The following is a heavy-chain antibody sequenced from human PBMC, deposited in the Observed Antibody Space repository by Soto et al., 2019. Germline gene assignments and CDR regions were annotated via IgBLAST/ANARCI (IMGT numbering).Heavy chain of an antibody. D-gene: IGHD3-10*01. CDR1: GFTFSGYA. Sequence: EVQLLDSGGGWVQPGGSLRLSCAASGFTFSGYARTWVRQAPGRGLEWVSAISGGGDATFYADSVKGRFTISRDNSKNTLYLQMNTLRAEDTAVYYCARKVSGSTGRPDLWYFDLWGRGTLVTVSS. J-gene: IGHJ2*01. CDR2: ISGGGDAT. CDR3: ARKVSGSTGRPDLWYFDL. V-gene: IGHV3-23*01.